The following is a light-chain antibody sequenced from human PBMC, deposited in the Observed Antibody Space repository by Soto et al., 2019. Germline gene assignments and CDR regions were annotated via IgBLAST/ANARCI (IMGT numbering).Light chain of an antibody. CDR2: GAS. CDR3: QQYNNWPPWT. V-gene: IGKV3-15*01. Sequence: ETVMTQSPATLSVSPGERATLSCRASQSVRSNLGWYQQKPGQAPRLLIYGASTRATGIPARFSGSGSGTEFTLTISSLQSEDFAVYYCQQYNNWPPWTFGQGSKVDI. CDR1: QSVRSN. J-gene: IGKJ1*01.